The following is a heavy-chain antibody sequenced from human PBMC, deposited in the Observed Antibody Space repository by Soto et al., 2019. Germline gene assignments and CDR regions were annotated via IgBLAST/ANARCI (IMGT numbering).Heavy chain of an antibody. Sequence: GGSLRLSCSASGFTFSSYGMHWVRQAPGKGLEWVAVIWYDGSNKYYADSVKGRFTISRDNSKNTLYLQMNSLRAEDTAVYYCARDRTYYYDSSGYSHDAFDIWGQGTMVTVSS. V-gene: IGHV3-33*01. CDR3: ARDRTYYYDSSGYSHDAFDI. CDR1: GFTFSSYG. J-gene: IGHJ3*02. CDR2: IWYDGSNK. D-gene: IGHD3-22*01.